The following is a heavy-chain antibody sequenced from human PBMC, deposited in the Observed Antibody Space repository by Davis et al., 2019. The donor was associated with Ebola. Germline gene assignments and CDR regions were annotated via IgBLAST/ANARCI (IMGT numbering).Heavy chain of an antibody. CDR2: IHPGQFGT. Sequence: SLKISCQASGYNFNNYWIGWVRQMPGRGLWWMGIIHPGQFGTRYSPSFPGQVTISADKPTSTAYLQWTSLKASDSAMYYGAGHADSVDDSDHFNHWGQGTLVTVSS. CDR1: GYNFNNYW. D-gene: IGHD2-2*01. V-gene: IGHV5-51*01. J-gene: IGHJ4*02. CDR3: AGHADSVDDSDHFNH.